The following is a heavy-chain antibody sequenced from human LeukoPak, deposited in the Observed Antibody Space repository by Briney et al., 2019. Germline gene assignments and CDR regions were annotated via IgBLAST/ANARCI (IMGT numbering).Heavy chain of an antibody. V-gene: IGHV1-18*01. Sequence: GASAKVSCKASVYTCSSNGISCGRRAPRQGLEWRGWISAHNGNLNYAQKLQGRVTMTTDPSTSTASLELRSLRSDDTALYYCARDQGYYDSSGSPNWFHPWGQGPLVTVSS. CDR1: VYTCSSNG. CDR2: ISAHNGNL. CDR3: ARDQGYYDSSGSPNWFHP. D-gene: IGHD3-22*01. J-gene: IGHJ5*02.